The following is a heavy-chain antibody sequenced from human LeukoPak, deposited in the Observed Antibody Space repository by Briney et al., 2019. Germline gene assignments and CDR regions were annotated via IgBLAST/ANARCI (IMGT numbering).Heavy chain of an antibody. J-gene: IGHJ4*02. CDR3: AREGKLTGYFGGLGFNY. Sequence: SETLSLSCTVSGGSISSYYWSWIRQPPGKGLEWIANIDYSGNTIYNPALKSRVTMSVDTSKNRFSLNLTSVTAADTAVYYCAREGKLTGYFGGLGFNYWGQGILVTVSS. D-gene: IGHD6-19*01. CDR1: GGSISSYY. CDR2: IDYSGNT. V-gene: IGHV4-59*01.